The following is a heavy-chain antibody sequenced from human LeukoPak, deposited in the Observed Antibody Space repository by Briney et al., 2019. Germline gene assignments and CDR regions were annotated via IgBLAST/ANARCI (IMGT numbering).Heavy chain of an antibody. D-gene: IGHD1-1*01. CDR3: ARELETSPYYCGMDV. J-gene: IGHJ6*02. Sequence: SETLSLTCTVSGGSLSSYYWSWIRQPPGKGLEWIGYIYYSGSTNYNPSLKSRVTISVDTSKNQFSLKLSSVTAADTAVYYCARELETSPYYCGMDVWGQGTTVTVSS. CDR1: GGSLSSYY. CDR2: IYYSGST. V-gene: IGHV4-59*01.